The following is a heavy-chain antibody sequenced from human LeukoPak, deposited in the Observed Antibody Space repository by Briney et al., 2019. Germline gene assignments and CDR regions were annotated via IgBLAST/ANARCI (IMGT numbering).Heavy chain of an antibody. CDR3: ARGRWLQSSFDY. Sequence: SETLSLTCTVSGGSISSSSYYWGWIRRPPGKGLEWIGSIYYSGSTYYNPSLKSRVTISVDTSKNQFSLKLSSVTAADTAVYYCARGRWLQSSFDYWGQGTLVTVSS. J-gene: IGHJ4*02. CDR2: IYYSGST. V-gene: IGHV4-39*07. D-gene: IGHD5-24*01. CDR1: GGSISSSSYY.